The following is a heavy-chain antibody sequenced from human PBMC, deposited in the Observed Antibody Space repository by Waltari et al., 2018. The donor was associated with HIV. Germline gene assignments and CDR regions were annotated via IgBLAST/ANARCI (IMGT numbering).Heavy chain of an antibody. CDR2: IRGSGGQI. Sequence: EVQLVESGGGVVQPGMSLRLSCVGTGFNFDDYDMYWVRQVPGKGLEWGAGIRGSGGQIAYADSVKARFTMSRDNAKKSLFLEMNSLRREDTAFYQCAGRKSIIVVAGGNDDFEIWGQGTKVTVSS. D-gene: IGHD3-22*01. V-gene: IGHV3-9*01. CDR3: AGRKSIIVVAGGNDDFEI. J-gene: IGHJ3*02. CDR1: GFNFDDYD.